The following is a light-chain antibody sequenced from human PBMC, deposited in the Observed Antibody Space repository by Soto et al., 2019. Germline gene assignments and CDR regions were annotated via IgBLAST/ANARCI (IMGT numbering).Light chain of an antibody. Sequence: EIQMTQSPSTLPASVGDRVTITCRASQGISSYLAWYQQKPGKAPKLLIYDASNLESGVPSRFSGSGSGTEFTLTISSLQPDDFATYYCQHYNSYSEAFGQGTKVDIK. J-gene: IGKJ1*01. CDR1: QGISSY. CDR3: QHYNSYSEA. V-gene: IGKV1-5*01. CDR2: DAS.